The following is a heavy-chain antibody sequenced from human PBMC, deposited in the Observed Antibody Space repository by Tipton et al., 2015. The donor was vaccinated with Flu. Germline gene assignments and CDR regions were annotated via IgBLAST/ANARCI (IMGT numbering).Heavy chain of an antibody. D-gene: IGHD3-10*01. CDR1: GGSFSGYY. Sequence: TLSLTCAVYGGSFSGYYWSWIRQPPGKGLEWIGEINHSGSTNYNPSLKSRVTISVDTSKNQFSLKLTYVTAADTAVYFCARIIRITMIRGLRDPYYFDYWGQGMLVTVSS. J-gene: IGHJ4*02. CDR3: ARIIRITMIRGLRDPYYFDY. CDR2: INHSGST. V-gene: IGHV4-34*01.